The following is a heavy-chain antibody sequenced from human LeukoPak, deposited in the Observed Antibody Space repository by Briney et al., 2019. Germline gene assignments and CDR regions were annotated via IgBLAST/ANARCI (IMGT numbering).Heavy chain of an antibody. CDR3: ARYREGYNYVPHALDI. D-gene: IGHD5-24*01. J-gene: IGHJ3*02. V-gene: IGHV4-61*02. CDR2: IYASGNT. CDR1: GASVSSTDYF. Sequence: PSETLSLTCTVSGASVSSTDYFWNWIRQPAGKGLEWIGRIYASGNTDYTPSLKSRVTMSLDTSKNQFSLNMNSVTAADSAVYFCARYREGYNYVPHALDIWGQGTVDRVSS.